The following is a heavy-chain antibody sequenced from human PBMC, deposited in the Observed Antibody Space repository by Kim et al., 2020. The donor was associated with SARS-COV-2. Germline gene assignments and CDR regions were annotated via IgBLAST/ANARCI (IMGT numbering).Heavy chain of an antibody. J-gene: IGHJ3*02. CDR1: GYRFTTYW. D-gene: IGHD6-6*01. CDR3: ARHRGGSSSDASDI. Sequence: GESLKISCKASGYRFTTYWIVWVRQMPGKGLDWMGILYPGDSDTRYSPSFQGQVTISADKSISTAYLQWSSLKASDTAMYYCARHRGGSSSDASDIWGQWTMVTVSS. CDR2: LYPGDSDT. V-gene: IGHV5-51*01.